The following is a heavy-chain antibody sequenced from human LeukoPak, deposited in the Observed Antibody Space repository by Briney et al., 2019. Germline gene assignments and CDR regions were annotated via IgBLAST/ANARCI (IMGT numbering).Heavy chain of an antibody. CDR1: GYTFTGYY. CDR2: INPNSGGT. V-gene: IGHV1-2*04. J-gene: IGHJ5*02. D-gene: IGHD2-2*01. Sequence: ASVKVSCKASGYTFTGYYMHWVRQAPGQGLEWMGWINPNSGGTNYAQKFQGWVTMTRDTSISTAYMELSRLRSDDTAVYYCARGPLGYCSSTSCYFTGWFDPWGQGTLVTVSS. CDR3: ARGPLGYCSSTSCYFTGWFDP.